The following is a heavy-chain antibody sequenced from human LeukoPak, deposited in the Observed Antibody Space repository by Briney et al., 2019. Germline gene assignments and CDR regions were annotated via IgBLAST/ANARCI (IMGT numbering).Heavy chain of an antibody. CDR3: ARDPSWCDAP. D-gene: IGHD6-13*01. Sequence: ASVKVSRKACGYIFTGYYMHWVRQAPGQGLEWMGWINPNSGGTNYAQKFQGRLTRTRETSISTAYMELSRLRSDDTAVYSCARDPSWCDAPWGQGTLVTVSS. CDR2: INPNSGGT. V-gene: IGHV1-2*02. J-gene: IGHJ5*02. CDR1: GYIFTGYY.